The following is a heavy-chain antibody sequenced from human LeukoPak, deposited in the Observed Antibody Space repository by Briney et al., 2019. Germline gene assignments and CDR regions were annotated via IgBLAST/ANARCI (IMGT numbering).Heavy chain of an antibody. Sequence: SETLSLTCAVSGGSISSSDYSWRWIRQPPGGGLEVIGYIYHSGSTYYNPAPKSRVTISVDRAKNQFSLKLSSVTAADTAVYYCASANGDSFGMDVWGQGTPVTVSS. CDR3: ASANGDSFGMDV. V-gene: IGHV4-30-2*01. CDR1: GGSISSSDYS. D-gene: IGHD4-17*01. CDR2: IYHSGST. J-gene: IGHJ6*02.